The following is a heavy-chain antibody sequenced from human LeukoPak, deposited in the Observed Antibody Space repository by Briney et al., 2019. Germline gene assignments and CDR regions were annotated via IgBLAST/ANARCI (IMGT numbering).Heavy chain of an antibody. J-gene: IGHJ4*02. Sequence: ASVTVSCQASGYTFSNYVLTWVRLAPGQGLEWMGWISVYNDNAIYAQKFEGRVTMTTDTSTSTGYMELRSLRFDDTAVYYCARSRPKDWALEYWGRGTLVSVSS. CDR1: GYTFSNYV. V-gene: IGHV1-18*01. CDR2: ISVYNDNA. D-gene: IGHD3-9*01. CDR3: ARSRPKDWALEY.